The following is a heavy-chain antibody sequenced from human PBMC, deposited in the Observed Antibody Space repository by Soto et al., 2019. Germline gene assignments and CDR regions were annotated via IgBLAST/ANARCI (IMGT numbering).Heavy chain of an antibody. V-gene: IGHV1-46*01. CDR3: VRDYDILTACQYYFDY. CDR1: GYTFTNYY. Sequence: QVHLVQSGADVKKPGASVRVSCKTSGYTFTNYYMHWVRQAPGQGPEWMGIINPNVGSTTYAQRFQGRFSITRDTSTSTVYMELSRLRPEDTAVYYCVRDYDILTACQYYFDYWGQGTLVTVSS. CDR2: INPNVGST. J-gene: IGHJ4*02. D-gene: IGHD3-9*01.